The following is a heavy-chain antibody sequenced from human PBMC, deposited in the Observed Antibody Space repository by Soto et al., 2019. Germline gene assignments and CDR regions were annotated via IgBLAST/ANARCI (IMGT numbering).Heavy chain of an antibody. CDR3: ANRLAVASLYCFDY. J-gene: IGHJ4*02. V-gene: IGHV1-24*01. Sequence: ASVKVSCKVSGYTLTELSMHWVRQAPGKGLEWMGGFDPEDGETIYAQKFQGRVTMTEDTSTDTAYMELSSLRSEDTAVYYCANRLAVASLYCFDYWGQGTLVTVSS. D-gene: IGHD6-19*01. CDR2: FDPEDGET. CDR1: GYTLTELS.